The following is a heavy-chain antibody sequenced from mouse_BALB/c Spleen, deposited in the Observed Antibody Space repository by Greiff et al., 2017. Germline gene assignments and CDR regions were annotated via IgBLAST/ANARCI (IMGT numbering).Heavy chain of an antibody. CDR2: INSNGGST. J-gene: IGHJ3*01. D-gene: IGHD2-10*01. CDR1: GFTFSSYG. V-gene: IGHV5-6-3*01. Sequence: EVKLMESGGGLVQPGGSLKLSCAASGFTFSSYGMSWVRQTPDKRLELVATINSNGGSTYYPDSVKGRFTISRDNAKNTLYLQMSSLKSEDTAMYYCARSYYGNYVGFAYWGQGTLVTVSA. CDR3: ARSYYGNYVGFAY.